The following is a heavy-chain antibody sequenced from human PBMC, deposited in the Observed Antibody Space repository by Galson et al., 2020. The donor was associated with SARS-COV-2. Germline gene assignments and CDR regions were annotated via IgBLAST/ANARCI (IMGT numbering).Heavy chain of an antibody. Sequence: SQTLSLTCAISGDSVSNTNAAWNWIRQSPSRGLEWLGRTYYRTKWFYDSALSLRSRATINADTSKNQFSLQLTSVTPDDTAVYYCARGRSGTYVSLLESWGQGTLVTVSS. CDR2: TYYRTKWFY. D-gene: IGHD1-26*01. CDR1: GDSVSNTNAA. J-gene: IGHJ1*01. V-gene: IGHV6-1*01. CDR3: ARGRSGTYVSLLES.